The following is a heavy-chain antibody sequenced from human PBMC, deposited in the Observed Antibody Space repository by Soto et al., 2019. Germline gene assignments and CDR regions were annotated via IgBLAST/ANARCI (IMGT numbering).Heavy chain of an antibody. J-gene: IGHJ6*02. D-gene: IGHD6-13*01. V-gene: IGHV5-10-1*01. Sequence: PGESLKISCKGSGYSFTSYWISWVRQMPGKGLEWMGKIDPSDSYTNYSPSFQGHVTISADKSISTAYLQWSSLKASDTAMYYCARQGSSWGLGSCYGMDVWGQGTTVTVSS. CDR3: ARQGSSWGLGSCYGMDV. CDR1: GYSFTSYW. CDR2: IDPSDSYT.